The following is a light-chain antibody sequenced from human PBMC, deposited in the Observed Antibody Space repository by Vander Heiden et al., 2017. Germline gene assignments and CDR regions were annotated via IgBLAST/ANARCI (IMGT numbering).Light chain of an antibody. Sequence: QSVLTQPPSASGTPGQRVTISCSGSSSNIGSNTVNWYQQLPGTAPKLLIYSNNQRPSGVPDRFSGGKSGTSASLAISGLQSEDEADYYCAAWDDSLNGWVFGGGTKLTVL. CDR1: SSNIGSNT. J-gene: IGLJ3*02. V-gene: IGLV1-44*01. CDR3: AAWDDSLNGWV. CDR2: SNN.